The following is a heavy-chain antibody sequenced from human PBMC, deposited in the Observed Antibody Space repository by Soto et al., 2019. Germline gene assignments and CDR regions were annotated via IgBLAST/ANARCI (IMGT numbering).Heavy chain of an antibody. D-gene: IGHD2-15*01. CDR1: GGSISSYY. Sequence: SETLSLTCTVSGGSISSYYWSWIRQPPGKGLEWIGYIYYSGSTNYNPSLKSRVTISVDTSKNQFSLKLSSVTAADTAVYYCARGVDIVVVVAAMEGSFGAFDIWGQGTMVTVSS. CDR2: IYYSGST. J-gene: IGHJ3*02. V-gene: IGHV4-59*01. CDR3: ARGVDIVVVVAAMEGSFGAFDI.